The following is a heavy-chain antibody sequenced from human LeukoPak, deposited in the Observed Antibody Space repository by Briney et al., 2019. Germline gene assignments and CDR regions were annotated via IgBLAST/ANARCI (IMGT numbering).Heavy chain of an antibody. CDR2: FDPEDGET. J-gene: IGHJ5*02. Sequence: ASVKVSCKVSGYTLTELSMHWVRQAPGKGLEWVGGFDPEDGETIYAQKFQGRVTMTEDTSTDTAYMELSSLRSEDTAVYYCATEPKHSSSWSNWFDPWGQGTLVTVSS. CDR1: GYTLTELS. CDR3: ATEPKHSSSWSNWFDP. D-gene: IGHD6-13*01. V-gene: IGHV1-24*01.